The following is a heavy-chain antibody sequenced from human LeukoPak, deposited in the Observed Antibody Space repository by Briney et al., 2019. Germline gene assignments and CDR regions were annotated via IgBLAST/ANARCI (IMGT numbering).Heavy chain of an antibody. Sequence: SETLSLTCTVSGGSISSSSYYWSWIRQPPGKGLEWIGYIYYSGSTNYNPSLKSRVTISVDTSKNQFSLKLSSVTAADTAVYYCARGQELLPHAFDIWGQGTMVTVSS. CDR3: ARGQELLPHAFDI. V-gene: IGHV4-61*01. CDR2: IYYSGST. CDR1: GGSISSSSYY. D-gene: IGHD1-26*01. J-gene: IGHJ3*02.